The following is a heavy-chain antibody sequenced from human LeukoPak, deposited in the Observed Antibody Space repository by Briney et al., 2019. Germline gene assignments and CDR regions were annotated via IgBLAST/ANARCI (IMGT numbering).Heavy chain of an antibody. CDR2: IYYSGST. CDR1: DGSISSYY. Sequence: SETLSLTCTVSDGSISSYYWSWIRQPPGKGLEWIGYIYYSGSTNYNPSLKSRVTISVDTSKNQFSLKLSSVTAADTAVYYCARHRTLAVIDAFDIWGQGTMVTVSS. CDR3: ARHRTLAVIDAFDI. D-gene: IGHD4-11*01. J-gene: IGHJ3*02. V-gene: IGHV4-59*08.